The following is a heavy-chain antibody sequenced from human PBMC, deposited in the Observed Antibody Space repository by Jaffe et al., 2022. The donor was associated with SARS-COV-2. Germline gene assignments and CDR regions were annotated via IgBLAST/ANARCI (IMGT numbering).Heavy chain of an antibody. CDR3: ARKGIICSGGSCRDFDY. CDR1: GFTFSSYA. CDR2: ISGSGGST. Sequence: EVQLLESGGGLVQPGGSLRLSCAASGFTFSSYAMSWVRQAPGKGLEWVSAISGSGGSTYYADSVKGRFTISRDNSKNTLYLQMNSLRAEDTAVYYCARKGIICSGGSCRDFDYWGQGTLVTVSS. D-gene: IGHD2-15*01. J-gene: IGHJ4*02. V-gene: IGHV3-23*01.